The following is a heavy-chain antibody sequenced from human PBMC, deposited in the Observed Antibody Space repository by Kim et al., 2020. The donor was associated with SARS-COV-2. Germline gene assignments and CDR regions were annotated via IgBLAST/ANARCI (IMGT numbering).Heavy chain of an antibody. CDR2: INHSGST. CDR1: GGSFSGYY. J-gene: IGHJ6*02. V-gene: IGHV4-34*01. CDR3: ARDPPRGFQGTERRGVYYGMDV. Sequence: SETLSLTCAVYGGSFSGYYWSWIRQPPGKGLEWIGEINHSGSTNYNPSLKSRVTISVDPSKNQFSLKLSFVTAADTAVYYCARDPPRGFQGTERRGVYYGMDVWGQGTTVTVSS. D-gene: IGHD3-10*01.